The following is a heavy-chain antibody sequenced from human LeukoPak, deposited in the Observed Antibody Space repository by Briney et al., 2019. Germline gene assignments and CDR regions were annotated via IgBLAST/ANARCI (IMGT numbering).Heavy chain of an antibody. V-gene: IGHV1-2*06. Sequence: ASVRVSCKASGYTLTGYYMHWVRQAPGQGLEWMGRINPNSGGTNYAQKFQGSVTMTRDTSISTAYMELSRLRSDDTAVYYCARARTSSWSTDYWGQRTLVTVSS. CDR1: GYTLTGYY. CDR2: INPNSGGT. D-gene: IGHD6-13*01. CDR3: ARARTSSWSTDY. J-gene: IGHJ4*02.